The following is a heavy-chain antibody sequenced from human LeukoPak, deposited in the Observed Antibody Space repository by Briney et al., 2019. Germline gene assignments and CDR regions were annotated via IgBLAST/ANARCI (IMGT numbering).Heavy chain of an antibody. CDR1: GYSISSGYY. CDR2: IYHSGST. J-gene: IGHJ5*02. Sequence: SETLSLTCTVSGYSISSGYYWGWIRQPPGKGLEWIGSIYHSGSTYYNPSLKSRVTISVDTSKNQFSLKLSSVTAADTAVYYCARSVVAAKWVGWFDPWGQGTLVTVSS. V-gene: IGHV4-38-2*02. D-gene: IGHD2-15*01. CDR3: ARSVVAAKWVGWFDP.